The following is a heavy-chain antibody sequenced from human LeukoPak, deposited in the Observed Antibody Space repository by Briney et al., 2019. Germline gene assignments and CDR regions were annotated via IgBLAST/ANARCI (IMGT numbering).Heavy chain of an antibody. D-gene: IGHD3-22*01. V-gene: IGHV4-39*07. CDR1: GGSISSSTYY. CDR2: IYYSGST. Sequence: SETLSLTCSVSGGSISSSTYYWGWIRQPPGKGLEWIGSIYYSGSTYYNPSLKSRVTISVDTSKNQFSLKLSSVTAADTAVYYCARDPTGITMNYWGQGTLVTVSS. J-gene: IGHJ4*02. CDR3: ARDPTGITMNY.